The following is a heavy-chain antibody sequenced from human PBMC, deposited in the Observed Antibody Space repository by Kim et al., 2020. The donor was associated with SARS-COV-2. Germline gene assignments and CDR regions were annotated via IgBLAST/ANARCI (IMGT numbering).Heavy chain of an antibody. CDR2: MNPNSGNT. CDR1: GYTFTSYD. CDR3: ARGQILYGDYVFHVPLYYYYYMDV. Sequence: ASVKVSCKASGYTFTSYDINWVRQATRQGLEWMGWMNPNSGNTGYAQKFQGRVTMTRNTSISTAYMELSSLRSEDTAVYYCARGQILYGDYVFHVPLYYYYYMDVWGKGTTVTVSS. V-gene: IGHV1-8*01. D-gene: IGHD4-17*01. J-gene: IGHJ6*03.